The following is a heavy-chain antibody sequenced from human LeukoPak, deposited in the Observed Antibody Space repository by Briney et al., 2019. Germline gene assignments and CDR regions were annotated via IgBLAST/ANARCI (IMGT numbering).Heavy chain of an antibody. V-gene: IGHV3-48*04. J-gene: IGHJ4*02. CDR3: ARVGGGGYYFDY. D-gene: IGHD3-16*01. CDR1: GFTFSSYS. CDR2: ISSSGSTI. Sequence: GGSLRLSCAASGFTFSSYSMNWVRQAPGKGLEWVSYISSSGSTIYYADSVKGRFTISRDNAKNSLYLQMNSLRAEDTAVYYCARVGGGGYYFDYWGQGTLVTVSS.